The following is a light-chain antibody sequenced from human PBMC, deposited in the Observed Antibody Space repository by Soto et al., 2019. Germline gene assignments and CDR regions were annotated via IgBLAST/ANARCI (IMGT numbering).Light chain of an antibody. CDR1: QSISSW. CDR2: KAS. Sequence: DLQMTPSPSTLSASVGDRVTITCRASQSISSWLAWYQQKPGKAPKLLIYKASSLESGVPSRFSGSGSGTEFTLTISSLQPDDFATYYCQQYNSYSTTFGQGTKVDIK. CDR3: QQYNSYSTT. V-gene: IGKV1-5*03. J-gene: IGKJ1*01.